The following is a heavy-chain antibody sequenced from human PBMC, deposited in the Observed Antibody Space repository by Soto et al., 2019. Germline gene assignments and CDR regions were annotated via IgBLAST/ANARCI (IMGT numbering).Heavy chain of an antibody. CDR3: ATSRGSGHHDY. Sequence: QVQLVESGGGLVKPGGSLRLSCAASGFTFSDYYMSWIRQAPGKGLEWVSYISSSSGYTDYADSVKGRFTISRDNAKNSLYLQMNSLRAEDTAVYYCATSRGSGHHDYWGQGTLVSVSS. D-gene: IGHD6-19*01. J-gene: IGHJ4*02. CDR1: GFTFSDYY. V-gene: IGHV3-11*05. CDR2: ISSSSGYT.